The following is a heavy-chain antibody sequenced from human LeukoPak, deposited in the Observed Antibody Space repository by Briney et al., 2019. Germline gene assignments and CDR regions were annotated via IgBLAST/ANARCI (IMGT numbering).Heavy chain of an antibody. CDR1: GYTFTGYY. D-gene: IGHD4-11*01. Sequence: ASVKVSCKASGYTFTGYYMHWVRQAPGQGLEWMGRINPNSGGTNYAQKFQGRVTMTRDTSISTAYMELSRLRSDDTAVYYCARQRFTVTSPFDPWGQGTLVTVSS. CDR3: ARQRFTVTSPFDP. V-gene: IGHV1-2*06. J-gene: IGHJ5*02. CDR2: INPNSGGT.